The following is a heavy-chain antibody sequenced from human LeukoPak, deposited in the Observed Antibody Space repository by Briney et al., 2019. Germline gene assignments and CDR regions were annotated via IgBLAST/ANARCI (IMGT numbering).Heavy chain of an antibody. CDR1: GSTFSSYA. V-gene: IGHV3-30-3*01. Sequence: PGRSLRLSCAASGSTFSSYAMHWVRQAPGKGLEWVAVISYDGSNKYYADSVKGRFTISRDNSKNTLYLQMNSLRAEDTAVYYCARVSTAYWSGSGSYPFDYWGQGTLVTVSS. CDR2: ISYDGSNK. D-gene: IGHD3-10*01. J-gene: IGHJ4*02. CDR3: ARVSTAYWSGSGSYPFDY.